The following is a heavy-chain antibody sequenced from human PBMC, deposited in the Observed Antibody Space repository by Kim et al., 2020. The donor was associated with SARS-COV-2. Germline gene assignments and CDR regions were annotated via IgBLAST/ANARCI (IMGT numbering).Heavy chain of an antibody. D-gene: IGHD3-22*01. CDR3: ARVETDYDLLYLGYFDY. CDR1: GFTFSDYY. CDR2: ISSSGSTI. J-gene: IGHJ4*02. V-gene: IGHV3-11*04. Sequence: GGSLRLSCAASGFTFSDYYMSWIRQAPGKGLEWVSYISSSGSTISYADSVKGRFTITRDNAKNSLYLQMNSLRAEDTAVYYCARVETDYDLLYLGYFDYCGQGTLVTVSS.